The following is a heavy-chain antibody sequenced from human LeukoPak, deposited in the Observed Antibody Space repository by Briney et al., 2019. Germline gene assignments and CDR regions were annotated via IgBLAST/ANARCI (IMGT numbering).Heavy chain of an antibody. J-gene: IGHJ4*02. CDR3: ARAGRTAIYYY. CDR2: ISSSGSTI. CDR1: GFTFSSDA. D-gene: IGHD5-18*01. Sequence: GGSLRLSCVASGFTFSSDAMSWVRQPPGKGLEWVSYISSSGSTIYYADSVKGRFTISRDNAKNSLYLQMNSLRAEDTAVYYCARAGRTAIYYYWGQGTLVTVSS. V-gene: IGHV3-11*04.